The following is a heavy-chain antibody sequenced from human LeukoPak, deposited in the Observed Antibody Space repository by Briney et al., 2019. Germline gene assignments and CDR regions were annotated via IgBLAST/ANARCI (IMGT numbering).Heavy chain of an antibody. J-gene: IGHJ5*02. Sequence: TGGSLRLSCAASGFTFSSYAMSWVRQAPGKGLEWVSAISGSGGSTYYADSVKGRFTISRDNSKNTPYLQMNSLRAEDTAVYYCAKDRIWFGEFNWFDPWGQGTLVTVSS. CDR2: ISGSGGST. CDR3: AKDRIWFGEFNWFDP. V-gene: IGHV3-23*01. CDR1: GFTFSSYA. D-gene: IGHD3-10*01.